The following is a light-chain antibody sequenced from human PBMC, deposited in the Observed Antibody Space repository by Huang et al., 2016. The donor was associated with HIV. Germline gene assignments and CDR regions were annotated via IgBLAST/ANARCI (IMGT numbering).Light chain of an antibody. J-gene: IGKJ2*01. CDR1: QSVKRN. Sequence: TVMTQSPAILSVSPGESATLSCRASQSVKRNLAWYQQKPGQPPRLLIYAASTRATGVPPRFSGSGSETEFALTISDLQSEDFALYYCQHYNNWPPRYTFGQGTKLDI. CDR2: AAS. V-gene: IGKV3-15*01. CDR3: QHYNNWPPRYT.